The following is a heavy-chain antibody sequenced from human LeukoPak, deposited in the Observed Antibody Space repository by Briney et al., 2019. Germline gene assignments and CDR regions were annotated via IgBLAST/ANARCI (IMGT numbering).Heavy chain of an antibody. J-gene: IGHJ6*02. V-gene: IGHV3-21*01. CDR3: ARVDTMIVPSGMDV. D-gene: IGHD3-22*01. CDR2: ISSSSSYI. CDR1: GFTFSSYS. Sequence: GGSLRLSCAASGFTFSSYSMNWVRQAPGKGLEWVSSISSSSSYIYYADSVKGRFTISRDNAKNSLYLQMSSLRAEDTAVYYCARVDTMIVPSGMDVWGQGTTVTVSS.